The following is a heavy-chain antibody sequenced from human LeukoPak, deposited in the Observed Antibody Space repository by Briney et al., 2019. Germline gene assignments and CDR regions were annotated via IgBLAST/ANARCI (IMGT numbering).Heavy chain of an antibody. CDR2: IYYSGST. V-gene: IGHV4-59*01. CDR3: ARSGGIDV. J-gene: IGHJ6*02. CDR1: GGSISSYY. Sequence: SESLSLTCTVSGGSISSYYRSWIRQPPGKGLEWIGYIYYSGSTTYNPSLKSQVTLSVDTSKNQFSLKMSSVTAANTTVYYCARSGGIDVWGQGTTVTVSS.